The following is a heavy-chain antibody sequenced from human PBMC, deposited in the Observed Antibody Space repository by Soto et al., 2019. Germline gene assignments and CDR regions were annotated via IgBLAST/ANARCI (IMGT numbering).Heavy chain of an antibody. CDR2: IYYSGST. J-gene: IGHJ6*02. D-gene: IGHD3-16*01. Sequence: LEILSLTCTVSGGSIISYYWSWIRQPPGKGLEWIGYIYYSGSTNYNPSLKSRVTISVDTSKNQFSLKLSSVTAADTAVYYCARDRGRWLQPYYGMDVWGQGTTVTVSS. V-gene: IGHV4-59*01. CDR1: GGSIISYY. CDR3: ARDRGRWLQPYYGMDV.